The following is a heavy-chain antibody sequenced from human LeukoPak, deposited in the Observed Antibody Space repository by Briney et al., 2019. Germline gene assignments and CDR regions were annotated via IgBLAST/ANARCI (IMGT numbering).Heavy chain of an antibody. CDR3: ANGNPIKVAATIFDY. V-gene: IGHV3-21*01. D-gene: IGHD6-19*01. CDR1: GFTFSSYG. CDR2: ITSGSSYI. Sequence: MSGGSLRLSCAASGFTFSSYGMHWVRQAPGQRLEWVSSITSGSSYIYYADSVKGRFTISRDNSKNTLFLQMNSLRLEDTAVYYCANGNPIKVAATIFDYWGQGTLVTVSS. J-gene: IGHJ4*02.